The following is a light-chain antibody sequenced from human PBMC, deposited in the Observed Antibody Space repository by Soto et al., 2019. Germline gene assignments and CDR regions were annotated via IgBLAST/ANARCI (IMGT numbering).Light chain of an antibody. CDR1: QTVSKNY. CDR3: QQYAVSPIT. V-gene: IGKV3-20*01. Sequence: EIVLTQSPGTLSLSTGERATLSCRASQTVSKNYLAWYHQKPGQAPRLLIYAASTRATGIPDRFSGSGSGTDFTLTISRLEPEDFAVFYCQQYAVSPITFGQVTRLEI. CDR2: AAS. J-gene: IGKJ5*01.